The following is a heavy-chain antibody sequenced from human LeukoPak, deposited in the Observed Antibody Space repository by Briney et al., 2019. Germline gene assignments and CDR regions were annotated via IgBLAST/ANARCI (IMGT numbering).Heavy chain of an antibody. CDR2: ISVSGGII. J-gene: IGHJ4*02. Sequence: GGSLRLPCVASGFGLSGSGMTWVRQAPGKGLEWISYISVSGGIIYYADSVRGRFTISRDNAKNSLFLQMNSLTVEDTAVYYCAREASYSSSWATFDNWGQGTLVTV. D-gene: IGHD6-13*01. CDR3: AREASYSSSWATFDN. CDR1: GFGLSGSG. V-gene: IGHV3-48*01.